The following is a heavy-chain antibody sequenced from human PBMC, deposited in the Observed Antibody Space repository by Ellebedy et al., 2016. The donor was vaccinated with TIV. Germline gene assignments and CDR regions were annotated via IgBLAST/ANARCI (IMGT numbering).Heavy chain of an antibody. Sequence: GESLKISCAASGFTFSDYYMSWIRQAPGKGLEWVSYISSSGSTIYYADSVKGRFTISRDNAKNSLYLQMNSLRAEDTAVYYCARVPGPAAIRSNWFDPWGQGTLVTVSS. CDR1: GFTFSDYY. D-gene: IGHD2-2*01. CDR3: ARVPGPAAIRSNWFDP. CDR2: ISSSGSTI. V-gene: IGHV3-11*04. J-gene: IGHJ5*02.